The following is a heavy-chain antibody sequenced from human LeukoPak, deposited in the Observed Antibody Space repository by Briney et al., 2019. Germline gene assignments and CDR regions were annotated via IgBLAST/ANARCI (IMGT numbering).Heavy chain of an antibody. CDR2: IYSGGNT. CDR3: ARERAGYYDSSGYYTIDY. Sequence: GGSLRLSCAASGFTVSSNYMSWVRQAPGKGLEWVSVIYSGGNTYYADSVKGRFTVSRDNNKNTLYLQMSSLRAEDTAVYYCARERAGYYDSSGYYTIDYWGQGTLVTVSS. V-gene: IGHV3-53*01. CDR1: GFTVSSNY. D-gene: IGHD3-22*01. J-gene: IGHJ4*02.